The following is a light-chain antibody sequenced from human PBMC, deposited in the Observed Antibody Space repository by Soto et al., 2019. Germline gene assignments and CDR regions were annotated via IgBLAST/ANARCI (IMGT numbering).Light chain of an antibody. CDR2: EVS. V-gene: IGLV2-8*01. Sequence: QSVRTQPPSASGSPGQSVTISCTGTSSDIGGYNYVSWYQHHPGKAPKLIIWEVSKRPSGVPDRFSGSKSGNTASLPVSGLQAEDEADYYCISCAGKTNPYVFGTGTKLTVL. CDR3: ISCAGKTNPYV. CDR1: SSDIGGYNY. J-gene: IGLJ1*01.